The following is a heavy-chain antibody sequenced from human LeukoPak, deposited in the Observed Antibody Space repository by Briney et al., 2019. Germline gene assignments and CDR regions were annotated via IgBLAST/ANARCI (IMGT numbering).Heavy chain of an antibody. Sequence: ASVKVPCKASGYTFTSYDINWVRQATGQGLEWMGWMNPNSGNTGYAQKFQGRVTMTRNTSISTAYMELSSLRSEDTAVYYCARCRSIAVYSSSSGNNWFDPWGQGTLVTVSS. CDR2: MNPNSGNT. D-gene: IGHD6-6*01. CDR1: GYTFTSYD. V-gene: IGHV1-8*01. CDR3: ARCRSIAVYSSSSGNNWFDP. J-gene: IGHJ5*02.